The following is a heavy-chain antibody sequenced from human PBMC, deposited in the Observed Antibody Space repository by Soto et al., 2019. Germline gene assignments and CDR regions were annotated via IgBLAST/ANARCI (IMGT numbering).Heavy chain of an antibody. V-gene: IGHV3-30*18. CDR1: GFTFSSYG. J-gene: IGHJ4*02. Sequence: QVQLVESGGGVVQPGRSLRLSCEASGFTFSSYGMQWVRQAPGKGLEWVAIISYDGINKFYADSVKGRFTISRDNSKNTLYLEMNSLRAEDTAVYYCTKPTTVITSYYFDYWGQGTLVTVSS. D-gene: IGHD4-17*01. CDR2: ISYDGINK. CDR3: TKPTTVITSYYFDY.